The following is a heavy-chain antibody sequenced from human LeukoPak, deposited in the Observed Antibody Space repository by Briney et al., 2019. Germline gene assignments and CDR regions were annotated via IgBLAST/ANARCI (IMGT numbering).Heavy chain of an antibody. CDR2: IIPILGIA. CDR3: ARDIVAYSGYETLEWDYFDC. D-gene: IGHD5-12*01. V-gene: IGHV1-69*04. Sequence: SVKVSCQASGGTFSSYAISWVRPAPGQGLEWMGRIIPILGIANFAQKFQGRVTITADKSTSTAYMELSSLRSEDTAVYYCARDIVAYSGYETLEWDYFDCWGQGTLVTVSS. CDR1: GGTFSSYA. J-gene: IGHJ4*02.